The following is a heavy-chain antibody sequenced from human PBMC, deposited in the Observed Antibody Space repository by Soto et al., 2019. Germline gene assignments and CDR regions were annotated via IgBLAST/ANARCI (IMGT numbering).Heavy chain of an antibody. CDR1: GFTFDDYA. Sequence: EVQLVESGGGLVQPGRSLRLSCAASGFTFDDYAMHWVRQAPGKGLEWVSGISWNVGSIAYADSVKGRFTISRDNAKNSLYLQVNSLRAEDTALYYCAKGVAGWYYFDYWGQGTLVTVSS. D-gene: IGHD3-3*01. V-gene: IGHV3-9*01. J-gene: IGHJ4*02. CDR3: AKGVAGWYYFDY. CDR2: ISWNVGSI.